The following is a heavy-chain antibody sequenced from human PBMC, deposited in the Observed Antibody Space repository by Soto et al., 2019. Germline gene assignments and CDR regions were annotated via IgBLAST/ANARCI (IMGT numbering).Heavy chain of an antibody. CDR2: IIPILGTA. CDR1: GGTFSSYA. Sequence: GASVKVSCKASGGTFSSYAISWVRQAPGQGLEWMGGIIPILGTANYAQKFQGRVTITADESTSTAYMELSSLRSEDTAVYYCATSSSSIYFDYWGQGTLVTVSS. J-gene: IGHJ4*02. D-gene: IGHD6-13*01. V-gene: IGHV1-69*13. CDR3: ATSSSSIYFDY.